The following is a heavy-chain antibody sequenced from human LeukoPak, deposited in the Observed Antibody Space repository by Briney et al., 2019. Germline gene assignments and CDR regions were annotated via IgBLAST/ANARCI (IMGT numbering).Heavy chain of an antibody. V-gene: IGHV3-48*01. J-gene: IGHJ3*02. Sequence: GGSLRLSCAASGFTFSSYGMHWVRQAPGKGLEWVSYIRSDNTVLYADSVKGRFTISSDRATNSLFLQMNSLRAEDTAVYYCAREVVTQAIYSGYDAFEIWGQGTMVTVSS. CDR3: AREVVTQAIYSGYDAFEI. CDR1: GFTFSSYG. D-gene: IGHD5-12*01. CDR2: IRSDNTV.